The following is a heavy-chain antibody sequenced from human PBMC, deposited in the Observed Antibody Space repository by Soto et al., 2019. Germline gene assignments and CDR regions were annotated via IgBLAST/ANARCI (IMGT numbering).Heavy chain of an antibody. V-gene: IGHV1-69*12. D-gene: IGHD2-2*01. Sequence: QVQLVQSGAEVKKPGSSVKVSCKASGGTFSSYAISWVRQAPGQGLEWMGGIIPIFGTANYAQKFQGRVTIPADESASTAYMELSSLRSEDTAVYYCVCRVPAAGGWFEPWGQGTLVTVSS. CDR3: VCRVPAAGGWFEP. CDR2: IIPIFGTA. J-gene: IGHJ5*02. CDR1: GGTFSSYA.